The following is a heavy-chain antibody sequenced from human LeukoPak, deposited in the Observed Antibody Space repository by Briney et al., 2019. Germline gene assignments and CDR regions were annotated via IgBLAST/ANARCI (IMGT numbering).Heavy chain of an antibody. V-gene: IGHV1-2*02. J-gene: IGHJ5*02. Sequence: ASVKVSCKASGYTFTGYYMHWVRQAPGQGLEWMGWINPNSGGTNYAQKFQGRVTMTRETSISTAYMELSRLRSDDTAVYYCARAVMVRGVIQEYLSWFDPWGQGTLVTVSS. CDR3: ARAVMVRGVIQEYLSWFDP. D-gene: IGHD3-10*01. CDR1: GYTFTGYY. CDR2: INPNSGGT.